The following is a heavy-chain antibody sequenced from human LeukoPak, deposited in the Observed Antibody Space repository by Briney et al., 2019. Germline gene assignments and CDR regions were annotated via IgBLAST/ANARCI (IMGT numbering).Heavy chain of an antibody. D-gene: IGHD6-13*01. J-gene: IGHJ4*02. CDR2: IYTSGST. V-gene: IGHV4-4*07. CDR3: ARGSSWYDY. CDR1: DGSISSDY. Sequence: SETLSLTCTVSDGSISSDYWTWIRQPAGKGLEWIGRIYTSGSTNYNPSLKSRVTMSVDTSKNQLSLRLTSVTAADTAVYYCARGSSWYDYWGQGILVTVSS.